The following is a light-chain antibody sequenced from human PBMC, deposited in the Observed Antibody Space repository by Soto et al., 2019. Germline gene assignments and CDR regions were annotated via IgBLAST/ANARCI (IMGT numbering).Light chain of an antibody. CDR3: QQGDSFPFT. CDR2: AAS. Sequence: DIQMTQYPSSVSASVGDRVTITCRASQDISSWVAWYQQKPGKAPKLLISAASSLQSGVPRRFSGSGSGTDFTLIISSLQPEDFATYFCQQGDSFPFTFGGGTKVDI. V-gene: IGKV1-12*01. CDR1: QDISSW. J-gene: IGKJ4*01.